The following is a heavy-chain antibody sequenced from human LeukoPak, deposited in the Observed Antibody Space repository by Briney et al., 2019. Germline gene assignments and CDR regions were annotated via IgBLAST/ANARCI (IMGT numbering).Heavy chain of an antibody. CDR3: ARVSNYGAYNYYYMDV. V-gene: IGHV4-34*01. D-gene: IGHD4-11*01. CDR1: GGSFSGYY. CDR2: INHSGST. J-gene: IGHJ6*03. Sequence: NPSETLSLTCAVYGGSFSGYYWSWIRQPPGKGLEWIGEINHSGSTNYNPSLKSRVTMSVDTSKNQFSLNLSSVTAADTAVYYCARVSNYGAYNYYYMDVWGKGTTVTVSS.